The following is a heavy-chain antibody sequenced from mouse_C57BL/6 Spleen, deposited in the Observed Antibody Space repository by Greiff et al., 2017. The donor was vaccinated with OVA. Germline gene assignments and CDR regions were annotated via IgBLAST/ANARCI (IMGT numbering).Heavy chain of an antibody. CDR3: ARPHDYYGSSYRYWYFDV. J-gene: IGHJ1*03. CDR1: GFTFSDYG. D-gene: IGHD1-1*01. V-gene: IGHV5-17*01. Sequence: EVKVVESGGGLVKPGGSLKLSCAASGFTFSDYGMHWVRQAPEKGLEWVAYISSGSSTIYYADTVKGRFTISRDNAKNTLFLQMTSLRSEDTAMYYCARPHDYYGSSYRYWYFDVWGTGTTVTVSS. CDR2: ISSGSSTI.